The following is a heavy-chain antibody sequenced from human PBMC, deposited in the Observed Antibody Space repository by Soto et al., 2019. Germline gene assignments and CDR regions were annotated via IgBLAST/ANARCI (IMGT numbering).Heavy chain of an antibody. CDR2: ISYDGSNK. Sequence: GGSLRLSCAASGFTFSSYDMHWVRQAPGKGLEWVAIISYDGSNKYYADSVKGRFTLSRDNSKNTLYLQMNSLRAGDTAVYYCAKGSYSGVYSDFDYWGQGTLVTVS. CDR3: AKGSYSGVYSDFDY. CDR1: GFTFSSYD. D-gene: IGHD1-26*01. V-gene: IGHV3-30*18. J-gene: IGHJ4*02.